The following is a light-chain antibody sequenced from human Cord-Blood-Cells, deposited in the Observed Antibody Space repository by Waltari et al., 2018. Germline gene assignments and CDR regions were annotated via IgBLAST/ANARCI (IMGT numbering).Light chain of an antibody. CDR1: SSDVGGYNY. J-gene: IGLJ3*02. CDR2: DVS. V-gene: IGLV2-14*01. CDR3: SSYTSSSTLPWV. Sequence: QSAPTQPASVSGSPGQSITTSCTGTSSDVGGYNYVSWYHQHPGKAPKLMIYDVSSRPSWVSNRFSGPESGNTASLTISGLQAEDEADYYCSSYTSSSTLPWVFGGGTKLTVL.